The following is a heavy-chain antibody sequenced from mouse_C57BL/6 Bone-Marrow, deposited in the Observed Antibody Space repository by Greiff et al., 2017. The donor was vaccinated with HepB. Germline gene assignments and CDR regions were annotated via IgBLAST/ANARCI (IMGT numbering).Heavy chain of an antibody. J-gene: IGHJ2*01. Sequence: QVQLKQSGAELARPGASVKLSCKASGYTFTSYGISWVKQRTGQGLEWIGEIYPRSGNTYYNEKFKGKATLSADKSSSTAYMELRSLTSEDSAVYFCARSPFPNYGSSLYDYWGQGTTLTVSS. CDR1: GYTFTSYG. CDR3: ARSPFPNYGSSLYDY. V-gene: IGHV1-81*01. D-gene: IGHD1-1*01. CDR2: IYPRSGNT.